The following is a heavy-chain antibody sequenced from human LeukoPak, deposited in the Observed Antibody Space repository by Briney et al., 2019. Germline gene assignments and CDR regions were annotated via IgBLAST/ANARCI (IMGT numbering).Heavy chain of an antibody. Sequence: GGSLRLSCEASGFTFSTYNMHWVRQAPGKGLEWVSTIGSISNNYKYYADSVKGRFTISRDNAKNSLYLQMNSLGAEDTAVYFCARGTNWSPLDFDFWGQGTLVTVS. J-gene: IGHJ4*02. V-gene: IGHV3-21*01. CDR2: IGSISNNYK. D-gene: IGHD3-3*01. CDR3: ARGTNWSPLDFDF. CDR1: GFTFSTYN.